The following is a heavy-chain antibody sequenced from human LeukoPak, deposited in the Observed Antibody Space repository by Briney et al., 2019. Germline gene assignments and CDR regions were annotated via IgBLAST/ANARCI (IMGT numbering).Heavy chain of an antibody. V-gene: IGHV4-4*07. Sequence: PETLSLTCTVSGGSISSYYWSWIRQPAGKGLEWIGRIYTSGSTNYNPSLKSRVTMSVDTSKNQFSLKLSSVTAADTAVYYCATNLLWFGDRLAFDIWGQGTMVTVSS. J-gene: IGHJ3*02. CDR2: IYTSGST. D-gene: IGHD3-10*01. CDR3: ATNLLWFGDRLAFDI. CDR1: GGSISSYY.